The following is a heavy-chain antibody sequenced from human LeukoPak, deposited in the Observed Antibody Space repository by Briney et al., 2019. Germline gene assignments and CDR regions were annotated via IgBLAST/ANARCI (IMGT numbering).Heavy chain of an antibody. CDR3: AREPWGVYYDSSGYYGYFDY. Sequence: ASVKVSCKASGYTFTSYYMHWVRQAPGQGLEWMGIINPSGGSTSYAQKFQGRVTMTRDTSTSTVYMELSSLRSEDTAAYYCAREPWGVYYDSSGYYGYFDYWGQGTLVTVSS. CDR1: GYTFTSYY. J-gene: IGHJ4*02. CDR2: INPSGGST. D-gene: IGHD3-22*01. V-gene: IGHV1-46*01.